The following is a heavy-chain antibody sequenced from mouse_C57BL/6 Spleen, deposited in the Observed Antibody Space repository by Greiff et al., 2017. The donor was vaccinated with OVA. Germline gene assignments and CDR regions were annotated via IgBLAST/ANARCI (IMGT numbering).Heavy chain of an antibody. V-gene: IGHV1-59*01. D-gene: IGHD4-1*01. J-gene: IGHJ1*03. CDR3: AKWDGSCSWYIDV. CDR2: IDPSDSYT. CDR1: GYTFTSYW. Sequence: QVQLQQPGAELVRPGTSVKLSCKASGYTFTSYWMHWVKQRPGQGLEWIGVIDPSDSYTNYNQKFKGKATLTVDTSSSTAYMQLSSLTSEDSAVDYCAKWDGSCSWYIDVWGKGTTVTVSS.